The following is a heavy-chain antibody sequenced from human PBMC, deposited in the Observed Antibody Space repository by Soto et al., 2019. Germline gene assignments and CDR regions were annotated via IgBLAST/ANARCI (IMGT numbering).Heavy chain of an antibody. CDR2: MNHNSGNT. CDR1: GYTFTRYD. D-gene: IGHD3-3*01. J-gene: IGHJ4*02. Sequence: QVQLVQSGAEVKKPGASVKVSCKASGYTFTRYDINWVRQATGQGLEWVGWMNHNSGNTGYAQKFQGRVTITRNTSISTAYMELSSLRSEDTAVYYCARSGIFGVVSDQAGLDYWGQGTLVTVSS. V-gene: IGHV1-8*03. CDR3: ARSGIFGVVSDQAGLDY.